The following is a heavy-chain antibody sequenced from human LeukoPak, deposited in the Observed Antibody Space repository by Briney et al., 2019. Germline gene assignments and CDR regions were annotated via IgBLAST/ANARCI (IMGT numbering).Heavy chain of an antibody. V-gene: IGHV4-34*01. Sequence: PSETLSLTCTVSGGSISSYYWSWIRQPPGKGLEWIGEINHSGSTNYNPSLKSRVTISVDTSKNQFSLKLSSVTAADTAVYYCARGHVAFDIWGQGTMVTVSS. CDR3: ARGHVAFDI. J-gene: IGHJ3*02. CDR1: GGSISSYY. CDR2: INHSGST.